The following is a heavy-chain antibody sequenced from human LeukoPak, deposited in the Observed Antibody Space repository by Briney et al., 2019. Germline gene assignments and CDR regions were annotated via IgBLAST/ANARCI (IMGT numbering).Heavy chain of an antibody. CDR1: GFTFSSYA. CDR2: ISYDGSNK. V-gene: IGHV3-30-3*01. Sequence: GRSLRLSCAASGFTFSSYAMHWVRQAPGKGLEWVAVISYDGSNKYYADSVKGRFTISRDNSKNTLYLQMNSLSAEDTAVYYCAREGGSSWYFDYWGQGTLVTVSS. CDR3: AREGGSSWYFDY. D-gene: IGHD6-13*01. J-gene: IGHJ4*02.